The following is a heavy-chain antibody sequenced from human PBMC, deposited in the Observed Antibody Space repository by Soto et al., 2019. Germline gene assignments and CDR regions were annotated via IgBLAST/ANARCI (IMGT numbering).Heavy chain of an antibody. V-gene: IGHV4-59*01. J-gene: IGHJ4*02. Sequence: QVQLQESGPGLVKPSETLSLTCTVSGGSISSYPWSWIRQPPGKGLEWIGYIYDSGSTNYNPSLKSRVSISVDTSKTQFSLKLGSVTAADTAVYYCARDRYGGNSLAYWGQGTLVTVSS. CDR3: ARDRYGGNSLAY. CDR2: IYDSGST. D-gene: IGHD2-21*02. CDR1: GGSISSYP.